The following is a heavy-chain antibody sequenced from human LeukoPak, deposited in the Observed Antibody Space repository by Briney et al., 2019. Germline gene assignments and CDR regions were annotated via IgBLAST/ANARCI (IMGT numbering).Heavy chain of an antibody. D-gene: IGHD3-10*01. Sequence: GSLRLSCAASGFTFTSYAMSWVRQAPGKGLEWASVISGSGAITYYADSVKGRFTISRDSSKNTLYLQMNSLRAEDTAVYYCATPRYYGSGSYYSYFDYWGQGTLVTVSS. J-gene: IGHJ4*02. CDR2: ISGSGAIT. CDR1: GFTFTSYA. V-gene: IGHV3-23*01. CDR3: ATPRYYGSGSYYSYFDY.